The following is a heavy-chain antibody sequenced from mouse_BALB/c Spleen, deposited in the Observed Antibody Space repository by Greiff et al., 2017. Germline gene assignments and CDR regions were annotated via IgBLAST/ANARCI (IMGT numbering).Heavy chain of an antibody. CDR1: GFTFSSYA. CDR3: ARGGIGDYDWLAY. Sequence: DVKLVESGGGLVQPGGSLKLSCAASGFTFSSYAMSWVRQTPEKRLEWVASISSGGSTYYPDSVKGRFTISRDNARNILYLQMSSLRSEDTAMYYCARGGIGDYDWLAYWGQGTLVTVSA. J-gene: IGHJ3*01. CDR2: ISSGGST. D-gene: IGHD2-4*01. V-gene: IGHV5-6-5*01.